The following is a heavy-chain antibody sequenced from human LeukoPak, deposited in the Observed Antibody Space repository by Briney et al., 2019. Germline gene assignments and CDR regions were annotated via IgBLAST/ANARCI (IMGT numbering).Heavy chain of an antibody. CDR1: GFTFSSYA. J-gene: IGHJ4*02. V-gene: IGHV3-23*01. CDR3: AKKPVYDILTGYYTAGYFDY. CDR2: ISGSGGST. Sequence: GSLRLSCAASGFTFSSYAMSWVRQAPGKGLEWVSAISGSGGSTYYADSVKGRFTISRDNSKNTLYLQMNSLRAEDTAVYYCAKKPVYDILTGYYTAGYFDYWGQGTLVTVSS. D-gene: IGHD3-9*01.